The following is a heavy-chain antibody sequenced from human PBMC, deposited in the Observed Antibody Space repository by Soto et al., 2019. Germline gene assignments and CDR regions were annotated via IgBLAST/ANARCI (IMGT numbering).Heavy chain of an antibody. V-gene: IGHV3-23*01. Sequence: QPGGSLRLSCAASGFTFSSYAMSWVRQAPGKGLEWVSAISGSGGSTYYADSVKGRFTISRDNSKNTLYLQMNSLRAEDTAVYYCAKGPFYDSSGYHHFDYWGQGTLVTVSS. CDR3: AKGPFYDSSGYHHFDY. CDR2: ISGSGGST. D-gene: IGHD3-22*01. CDR1: GFTFSSYA. J-gene: IGHJ4*02.